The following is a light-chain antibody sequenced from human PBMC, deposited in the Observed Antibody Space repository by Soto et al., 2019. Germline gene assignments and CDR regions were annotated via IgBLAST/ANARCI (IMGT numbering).Light chain of an antibody. J-gene: IGKJ1*01. Sequence: DIQMTQSPSTVSASVGDRVTITCRASESISTWLAWYQQKPGQAPKLLIYDASISDSGVPSRFSGSGSGTEFPLTVSNLQPDDSATYYCQQYHSLWAFGQGTKVEIK. CDR3: QQYHSLWA. V-gene: IGKV1-5*01. CDR2: DAS. CDR1: ESISTW.